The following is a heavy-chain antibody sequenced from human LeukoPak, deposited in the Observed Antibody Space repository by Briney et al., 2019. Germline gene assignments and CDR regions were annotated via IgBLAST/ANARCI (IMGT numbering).Heavy chain of an antibody. CDR3: AKFADPGV. Sequence: GGSLRLSCAASGFTFSSFSMNWVRQAPGKGLEWVSYIRSGGTNTDYTGSVKGRFTISRDNAKNSLYLQMNSLRAEDTAVYYCAKFADPGVWGQGTMVTVSS. CDR2: IRSGGTNT. D-gene: IGHD7-27*01. CDR1: GFTFSSFS. V-gene: IGHV3-48*04. J-gene: IGHJ3*01.